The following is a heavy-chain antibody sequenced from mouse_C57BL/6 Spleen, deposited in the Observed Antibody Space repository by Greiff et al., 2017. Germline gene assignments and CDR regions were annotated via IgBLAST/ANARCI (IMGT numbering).Heavy chain of an antibody. CDR1: GYTFTSYW. Sequence: QVQLQQPGAELVKPGASVKLSCKASGYTFTSYWMHWVKQRPGQGLEWIGKIHPNSGSTNYNEKFKGKATLTVDKSSSTAYMQLSSLTSEDSAVYYCAREDDGYIPCAYWGQGTLVTVSA. D-gene: IGHD2-3*01. V-gene: IGHV1-64*01. CDR3: AREDDGYIPCAY. CDR2: IHPNSGST. J-gene: IGHJ3*01.